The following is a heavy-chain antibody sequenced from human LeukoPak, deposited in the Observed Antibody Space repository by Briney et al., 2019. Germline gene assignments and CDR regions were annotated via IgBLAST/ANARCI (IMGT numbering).Heavy chain of an antibody. D-gene: IGHD5-24*01. J-gene: IGHJ4*02. CDR3: ASSDGLEMATIVALLGTVGSPYFDY. CDR1: GGSISSSSYY. V-gene: IGHV4-39*01. CDR2: IYYSGST. Sequence: PSETLSLTCTVSGGSISSSSYYWGWIRQPPGKGLEWIGSIYYSGSTYYNPSLKSRVTISVYTSKNQFSLKLSSVTAADPAVYYCASSDGLEMATIVALLGTVGSPYFDYWGQGTLVTVSS.